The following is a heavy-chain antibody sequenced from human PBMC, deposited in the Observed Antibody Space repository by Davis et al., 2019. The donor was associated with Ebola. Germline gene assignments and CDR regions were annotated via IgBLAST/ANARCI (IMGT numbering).Heavy chain of an antibody. V-gene: IGHV3-48*03. Sequence: GESLKISCAASGFTFCRYEMNWVRQAPGKGLEWVSYISAIGTSTFYADSVKGRFTISRDNARDSLYLQMDSLRVEDTAIYYCARDAFSLSRYDTEDHWGQGALVTVSS. J-gene: IGHJ4*02. CDR2: ISAIGTST. CDR1: GFTFCRYE. CDR3: ARDAFSLSRYDTEDH. D-gene: IGHD3-22*01.